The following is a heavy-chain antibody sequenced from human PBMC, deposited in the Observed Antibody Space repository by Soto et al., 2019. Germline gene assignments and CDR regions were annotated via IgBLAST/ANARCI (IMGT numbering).Heavy chain of an antibody. CDR2: IYYSGST. Sequence: SETLSLTCTVSGGSISSGDYYWRWIRQPPGKGLEWIGYIYYSGSTYYNPSLKSRVTISVDTSKNQFSLKLSSVTAADTAVYYCARVRSYYRDAFDIWGQGTMVT. V-gene: IGHV4-30-4*01. J-gene: IGHJ3*02. D-gene: IGHD3-10*01. CDR3: ARVRSYYRDAFDI. CDR1: GGSISSGDYY.